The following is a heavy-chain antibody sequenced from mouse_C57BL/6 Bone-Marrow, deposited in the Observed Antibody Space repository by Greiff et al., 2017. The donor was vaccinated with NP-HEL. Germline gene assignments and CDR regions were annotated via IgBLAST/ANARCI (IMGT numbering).Heavy chain of an antibody. CDR2: IYPGDGDT. Sequence: VQLVESGPELVKPGASVKISCKASGYAFSSSWMNWVKQRPGKGLEWIGRIYPGDGDTNYNGKFKGKATLTADKSSSTAYMQLSSLTSEDSAVYFCAIKGLLRYARDYWGQGTSVTVSS. J-gene: IGHJ4*01. CDR1: GYAFSSSW. D-gene: IGHD1-1*01. CDR3: AIKGLLRYARDY. V-gene: IGHV1-82*01.